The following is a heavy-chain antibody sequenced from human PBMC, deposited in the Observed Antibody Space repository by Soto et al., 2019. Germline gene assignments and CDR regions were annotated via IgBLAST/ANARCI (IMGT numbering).Heavy chain of an antibody. Sequence: GGSLRLSCAASGFTFSSYGMHWVCQAPGKGLEWVAVTWYDGSNKYYADSVKGRFTISRDNSKNTLYLQMNSLRAEDTAVYYCARTYCSGGSCYSCNYYYYMDVWGKGTTVTVSS. V-gene: IGHV3-33*01. CDR3: ARTYCSGGSCYSCNYYYYMDV. J-gene: IGHJ6*03. CDR2: TWYDGSNK. CDR1: GFTFSSYG. D-gene: IGHD2-15*01.